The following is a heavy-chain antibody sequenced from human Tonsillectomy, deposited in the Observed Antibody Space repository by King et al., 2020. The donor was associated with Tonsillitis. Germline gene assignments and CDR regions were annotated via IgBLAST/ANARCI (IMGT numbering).Heavy chain of an antibody. J-gene: IGHJ6*03. CDR2: ISYDGSNK. V-gene: IGHV3-30*01. CDR1: GFTFSRYA. Sequence: VQLVESGGGVVQPGRSLRLSCAASGFTFSRYAMHWVRQAPGKGLEGGAVISYDGSNKYYADSVKGRFTISRDNSKNTRYLPMNSLRAEDTAVYYCARDLRAPHYYNYMDVWGKGTTVTVSS. D-gene: IGHD5-24*01. CDR3: ARDLRAPHYYNYMDV.